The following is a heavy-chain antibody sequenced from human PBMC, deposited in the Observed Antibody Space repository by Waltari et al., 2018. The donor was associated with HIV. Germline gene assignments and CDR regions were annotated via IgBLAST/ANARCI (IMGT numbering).Heavy chain of an antibody. D-gene: IGHD3-22*01. CDR3: ARARYYYDRSGYWADY. J-gene: IGHJ4*02. CDR2: IKHSGST. CDR1: AGSFSYY. V-gene: IGHV4-34*01. Sequence: QVQLQQRGAGLLKPSETLSLTCAVYAGSFSYYRSWIRQPPGKGLEWIGEIKHSGSTNYDPSLKSRVTISVDTSKNQSSLKLSAVTAADPAVYYCARARYYYDRSGYWADYWGQGTLVTVSS.